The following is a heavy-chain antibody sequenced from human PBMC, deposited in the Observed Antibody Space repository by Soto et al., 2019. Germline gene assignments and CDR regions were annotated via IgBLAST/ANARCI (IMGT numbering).Heavy chain of an antibody. CDR2: ISSSGSTI. J-gene: IGHJ6*02. Sequence: EVQLAESGGGLVQPGGSLRLSCAASGFTFSNYEMNWVRQAPGKGLEWVSYISSSGSTISYADSVKGRFTISRDNAKDSLYLQMKSRRAEDTAVYYCARVPTYYSPYYSYAMDVWGQGTTVTVSS. D-gene: IGHD3-10*01. CDR3: ARVPTYYSPYYSYAMDV. CDR1: GFTFSNYE. V-gene: IGHV3-48*03.